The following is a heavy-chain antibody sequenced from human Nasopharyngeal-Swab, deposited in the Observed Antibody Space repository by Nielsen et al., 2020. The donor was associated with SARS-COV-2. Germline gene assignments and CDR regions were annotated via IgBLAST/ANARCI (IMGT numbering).Heavy chain of an antibody. J-gene: IGHJ4*02. V-gene: IGHV3-30-3*01. CDR2: ISYDGTNK. Sequence: GGSLRLSCSASGFTFSSYAMHCVRQSPGKGLEWVALISYDGTNKDYADSVKGRFTLSRDNSINTLYLQMNSLRPEDTALYYCVRDYNWRLDYWGQGTLVTVSS. D-gene: IGHD1-20*01. CDR3: VRDYNWRLDY. CDR1: GFTFSSYA.